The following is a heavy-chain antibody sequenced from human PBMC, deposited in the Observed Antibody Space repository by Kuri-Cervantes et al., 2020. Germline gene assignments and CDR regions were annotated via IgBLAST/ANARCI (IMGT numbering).Heavy chain of an antibody. CDR3: ARGGPGSSGYYFDY. V-gene: IGHV1-3*02. D-gene: IGHD3-22*01. CDR2: SNAGNGNT. J-gene: IGHJ4*02. CDR1: GYTFTSYA. Sequence: ASVKVSCKASGYTFTSYAMHWVRQAPGQRLEWMGWSNAGNGNTKYSQEFQGRVTITRDTSASTAYMELSSLRSEDTAVYYCARGGPGSSGYYFDYWGQGTLVTVSS.